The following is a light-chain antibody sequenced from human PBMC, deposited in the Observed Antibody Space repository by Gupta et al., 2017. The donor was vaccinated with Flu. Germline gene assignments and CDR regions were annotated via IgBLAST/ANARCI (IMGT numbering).Light chain of an antibody. V-gene: IGKV3-20*01. CDR3: QQYHRTPLT. CDR1: QPISSNY. CDR2: GAS. J-gene: IGKJ4*01. Sequence: DIVLTQSPDILSFSPGDRATLSCRASQPISSNYLAWYQQRPGQAPTLLIFGASSRPSDISDRFSGSGSGTDFSLTISRLEPEDVAVYYCQQYHRTPLTFGGGTRVEIK.